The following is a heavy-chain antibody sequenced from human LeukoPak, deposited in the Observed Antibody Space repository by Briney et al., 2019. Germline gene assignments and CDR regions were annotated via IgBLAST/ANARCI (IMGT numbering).Heavy chain of an antibody. Sequence: NASETLSLTCTVSGGSISSGGYYWSWIRQHPGKGLEWIGYIYYSGSTYYNPSLKSRVTISVDTSKNQFSLKLSSMTAADTAVYYCARGVEQWLQPVIDYWGQGTLVTVSS. CDR1: GGSISSGGYY. CDR2: IYYSGST. D-gene: IGHD6-19*01. CDR3: ARGVEQWLQPVIDY. V-gene: IGHV4-31*03. J-gene: IGHJ4*02.